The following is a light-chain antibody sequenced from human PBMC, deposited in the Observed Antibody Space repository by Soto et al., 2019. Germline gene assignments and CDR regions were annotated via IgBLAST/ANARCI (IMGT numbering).Light chain of an antibody. J-gene: IGKJ2*01. CDR1: QRISTD. Sequence: DIEMTQSPSSLSASIGDRVNITCRAGQRISTDLNCYQQRPGKAPKILIYGASSLVSGVPARFSGGGSGTDFTLVISSLHPEDFATYSCQQSYTTPYTCGPGTKGEI. V-gene: IGKV1-39*01. CDR3: QQSYTTPYT. CDR2: GAS.